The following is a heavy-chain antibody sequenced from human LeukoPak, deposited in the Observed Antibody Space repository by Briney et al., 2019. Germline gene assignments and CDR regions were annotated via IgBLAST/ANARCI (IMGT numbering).Heavy chain of an antibody. CDR1: GGSFSGYY. J-gene: IGHJ4*02. CDR3: ARALVATKPFDY. V-gene: IGHV4-34*01. D-gene: IGHD5-12*01. Sequence: PSETLSLTCAVYGGSFSGYYWSWIRQPPGKGLEGIGEINHSGSTNYNPSLKSRVTISVDTSKNQFSLKLSSVTAADTAVYYCARALVATKPFDYWGQGTLVTVSS. CDR2: INHSGST.